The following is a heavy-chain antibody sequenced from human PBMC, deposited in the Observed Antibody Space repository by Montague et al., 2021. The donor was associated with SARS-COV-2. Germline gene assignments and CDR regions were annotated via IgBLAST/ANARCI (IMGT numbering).Heavy chain of an antibody. CDR2: ITDSGGST. D-gene: IGHD4-17*01. CDR1: GSTFSIWS. CDR3: AKQNGDFQNWIDP. Sequence: SLRLSCAASGSTFSIWSMSWVRQAPGKGLEWVSTITDSGGSTYYADSVRGRFTISRNNSKNTLYLQMNSLRAEDTAVYYCAKQNGDFQNWIDPWGQGTLVTVSS. J-gene: IGHJ5*02. V-gene: IGHV3-23*01.